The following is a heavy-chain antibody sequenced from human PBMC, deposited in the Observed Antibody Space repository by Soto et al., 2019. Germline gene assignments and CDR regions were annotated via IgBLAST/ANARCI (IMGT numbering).Heavy chain of an antibody. J-gene: IGHJ5*02. Sequence: QLQLQESGPGLVKPSETLSLTCTVSGGSISSSSFYWGWIRQPPGQGLEWIGSISYSGNTYYNPSLESRGTISVDTSKNHFSLKLSSATVADTAVYYCARKGQSGTSSWYGGNWFDPWGQGTLVTVSS. V-gene: IGHV4-39*02. CDR3: ARKGQSGTSSWYGGNWFDP. CDR2: ISYSGNT. D-gene: IGHD6-13*01. CDR1: GGSISSSSFY.